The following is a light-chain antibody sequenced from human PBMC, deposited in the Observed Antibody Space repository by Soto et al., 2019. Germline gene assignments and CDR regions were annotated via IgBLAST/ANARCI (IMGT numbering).Light chain of an antibody. CDR1: SSDVGGYNY. CDR3: NSYAGSYTLYV. V-gene: IGLV2-11*01. CDR2: DVT. Sequence: HSVLTQPRSVSGSPGQSVAISCAGTSSDVGGYNYVSWYQQHPGKAPKLMIYDVTKRPSGVPDRFSGSKSGNTASLTISGLQAEDEADYYCNSYAGSYTLYVFGTGTKVTV. J-gene: IGLJ1*01.